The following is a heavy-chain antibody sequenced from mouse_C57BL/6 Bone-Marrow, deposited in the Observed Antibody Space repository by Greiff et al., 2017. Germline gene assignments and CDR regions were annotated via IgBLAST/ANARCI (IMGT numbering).Heavy chain of an antibody. D-gene: IGHD1-1*01. J-gene: IGHJ3*01. CDR3: ALYYYGSIAY. V-gene: IGHV1-52*01. CDR1: GYTFTSYW. Sequence: QVQLKQPGAELVRPGSSVKLSCKASGYTFTSYWMHWVKQRPIQGLEWIGNIDPSDSETHYNQKFKDKATLTVDKSSSTAYMQLSSLTSEDSAVYYCALYYYGSIAYWGQGTLVTVSA. CDR2: IDPSDSET.